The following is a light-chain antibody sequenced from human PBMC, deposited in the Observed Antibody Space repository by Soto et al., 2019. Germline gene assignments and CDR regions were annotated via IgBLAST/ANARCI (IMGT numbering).Light chain of an antibody. CDR3: AAWDDSLNGRV. V-gene: IGLV1-44*01. J-gene: IGLJ1*01. CDR2: YDN. Sequence: SVLTQPPSASGTPGQRVTISCSGSNSIIGSNTVNWYQQLPGTAPKLLIYYDNLRPSGVPDRISGSKSGTSASLAISGLQSDDEADYYCAAWDDSLNGRVFGTGTKVTVL. CDR1: NSIIGSNT.